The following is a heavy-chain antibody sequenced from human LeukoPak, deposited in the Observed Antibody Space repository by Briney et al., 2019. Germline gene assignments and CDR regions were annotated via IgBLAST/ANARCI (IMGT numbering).Heavy chain of an antibody. J-gene: IGHJ6*02. Sequence: AAVTVSFMASGYTFTNYGNSWVRQAPGRGLEWMGWISYYNGNTNYAQNLQGRVPMTTDTSTSTAYMELRSLRSDDTALYYCARDADPGEPNYYYYGMDVWGQGTTVTVSS. CDR1: GYTFTNYG. CDR2: ISYYNGNT. CDR3: ARDADPGEPNYYYYGMDV. D-gene: IGHD7-27*01. V-gene: IGHV1-18*01.